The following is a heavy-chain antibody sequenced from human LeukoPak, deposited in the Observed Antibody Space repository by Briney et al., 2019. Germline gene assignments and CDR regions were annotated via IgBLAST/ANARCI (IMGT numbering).Heavy chain of an antibody. CDR1: GFTFGIYA. V-gene: IGHV3-64*02. J-gene: IGHJ3*01. D-gene: IGHD5-18*01. CDR2: ITTNGGNT. Sequence: PGGSLRLSCAASGFTFGIYAMHWVRQAPGKGLEHASTITTNGGNTYYADSVKGRFTISRDNSKDTLFLQMGSLRAEDMAVYYCAKPLTSYSSGFSDVFDVWGHGSMVTVSS. CDR3: AKPLTSYSSGFSDVFDV.